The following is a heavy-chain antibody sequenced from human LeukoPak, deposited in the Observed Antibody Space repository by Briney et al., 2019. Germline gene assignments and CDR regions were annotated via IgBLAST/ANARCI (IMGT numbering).Heavy chain of an antibody. CDR1: GFTFSSYA. V-gene: IGHV3-30-3*01. CDR3: ARSWDV. CDR2: ISYDGSNK. Sequence: GRSLRLSCAASGFTFSSYAMHWVRQAPGKGLEWVAVISYDGSNKYYADSVKGRFTISRDNSKNTLYLQMNSLRAEDTAVYYCARSWDVWGQGTTVTVSS. J-gene: IGHJ6*02.